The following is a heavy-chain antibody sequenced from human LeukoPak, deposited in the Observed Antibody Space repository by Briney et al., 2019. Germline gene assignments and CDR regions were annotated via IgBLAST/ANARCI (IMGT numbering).Heavy chain of an antibody. V-gene: IGHV3-23*01. Sequence: GGSLRLSCAASGFTFSSYAMHWVRQAPGKGLQWVSSISGSASSTYCADSVQGRFTISRDDSKNTLFLQMNGLRDEDTAIYYCAKIPYEYNSGWYAAFDIWGQGTMVTVTS. D-gene: IGHD6-19*01. CDR2: ISGSASST. J-gene: IGHJ3*02. CDR3: AKIPYEYNSGWYAAFDI. CDR1: GFTFSSYA.